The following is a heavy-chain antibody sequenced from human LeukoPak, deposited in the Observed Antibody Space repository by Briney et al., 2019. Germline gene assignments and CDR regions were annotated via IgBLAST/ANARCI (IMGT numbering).Heavy chain of an antibody. V-gene: IGHV4-59*08. CDR3: ARQKRYGSGFDP. Sequence: PSETLSLTCTVSGGSISSYYWSWIRQPPGKGLEWIGYTYYSGSTNYNPSLKSRVTISVDTSKNLFPLRLSSVIAADTAVYYCARQKRYGSGFDPWGQGTLVTVSS. J-gene: IGHJ5*02. D-gene: IGHD3-10*01. CDR2: TYYSGST. CDR1: GGSISSYY.